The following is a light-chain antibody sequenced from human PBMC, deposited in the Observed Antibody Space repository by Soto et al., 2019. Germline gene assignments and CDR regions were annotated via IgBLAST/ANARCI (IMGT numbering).Light chain of an antibody. CDR3: QQSFSPLWT. CDR2: AAS. J-gene: IGKJ1*01. Sequence: DIQMTQSPSSLSASVGDRVTITCRASQSISNYLNWYQQKPGKAPKLLIYAASSMQSVVPSRLSGSGSETDFTLTISSLQPDDSETYYCQQSFSPLWTFGQGTKVEV. V-gene: IGKV1-39*01. CDR1: QSISNY.